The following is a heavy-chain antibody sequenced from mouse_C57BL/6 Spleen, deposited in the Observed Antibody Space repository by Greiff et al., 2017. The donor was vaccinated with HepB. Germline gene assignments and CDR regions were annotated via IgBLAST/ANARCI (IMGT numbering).Heavy chain of an antibody. Sequence: QVQLKQPGAELVKPGASVKMSCKASGYTFTSYWITWVKQRPGQGLEWIGDIYPGSGSTNYNEKFKSKATLTVDTSSSTAYMQLSSLTSEDSAVYYCARWGAPYAMDYWGQGTSVTVSS. J-gene: IGHJ4*01. CDR2: IYPGSGST. V-gene: IGHV1-55*01. CDR3: ARWGAPYAMDY. CDR1: GYTFTSYW.